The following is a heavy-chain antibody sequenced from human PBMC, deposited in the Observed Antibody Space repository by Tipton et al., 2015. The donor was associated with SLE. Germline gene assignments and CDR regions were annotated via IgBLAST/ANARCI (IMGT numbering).Heavy chain of an antibody. D-gene: IGHD2-2*01. V-gene: IGHV4-39*07. J-gene: IGHJ5*02. CDR3: ARDRAICTRTTCYGDNWFDP. Sequence: GLVKPSETLSLTCTVSGGSISNSDYFWGWVRQSPEKGLEWIGIIHYSGTTYYNPSLKSRVTISVDTSKNQFSLKVNFLTAADTAVYYCARDRAICTRTTCYGDNWFDPWGQGTLVTVSS. CDR2: IHYSGTT. CDR1: GGSISNSDYF.